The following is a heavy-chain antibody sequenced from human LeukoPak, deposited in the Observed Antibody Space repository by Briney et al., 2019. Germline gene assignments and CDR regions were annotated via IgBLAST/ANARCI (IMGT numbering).Heavy chain of an antibody. V-gene: IGHV3-33*01. CDR3: ARDNEAAAAFDY. D-gene: IGHD6-13*01. CDR1: XFTXXXYG. CDR2: IWYDGSNK. Sequence: LXLSXAXSXFTXXXYGMHWVRQAPGXGLEWVAVIWYDGSNKYYADSVKGRFTISRDNSKNTLYLQMNSLRAEDTAVYYCARDNEAAAAFDYWGQGTLVTVSS. J-gene: IGHJ4*02.